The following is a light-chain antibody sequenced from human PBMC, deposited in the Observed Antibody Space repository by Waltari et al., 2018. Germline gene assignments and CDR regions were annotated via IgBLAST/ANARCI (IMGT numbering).Light chain of an antibody. V-gene: IGLV2-23*01. J-gene: IGLJ1*01. CDR2: EGS. Sequence: QSALTQPASVSGSPGQSITISYTGTRSDVGSYNNVSWYQQHPGKAPKLMIYEGSKRPSGVSNRFSGSKSGNTASLTISGLQAEDEADYYCCSYAGSSTYVFGTGTKVTVL. CDR3: CSYAGSSTYV. CDR1: RSDVGSYNN.